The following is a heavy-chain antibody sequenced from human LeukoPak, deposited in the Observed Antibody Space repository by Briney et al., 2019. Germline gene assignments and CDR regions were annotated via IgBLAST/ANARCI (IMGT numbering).Heavy chain of an antibody. CDR1: GGSISSGSYY. Sequence: SETLSLTCTVSGGSISSGSYYWGWIRQPPGKGLEWIGSIYYSGSTYYNPSLKSRVTISVDTSKNQFSLKLSSVTAADTAVYYCARQRGLSSPFDYWGQGTLVTVSS. CDR2: IYYSGST. V-gene: IGHV4-39*01. J-gene: IGHJ4*02. CDR3: ARQRGLSSPFDY. D-gene: IGHD2-15*01.